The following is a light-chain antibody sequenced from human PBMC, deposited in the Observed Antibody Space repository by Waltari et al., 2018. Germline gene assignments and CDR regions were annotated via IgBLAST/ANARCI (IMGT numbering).Light chain of an antibody. Sequence: DIQFTQSPSFLSASVRDRVTIHCRASQGIGSILTWYYQKPGKAPKLLIYTASTLQSGVPSRFSGSGSGTEFTLTISSLQPEDFATYYCQHLNSYPVTFGQGTKLEIK. CDR1: QGIGSI. CDR2: TAS. V-gene: IGKV1-9*01. CDR3: QHLNSYPVT. J-gene: IGKJ2*01.